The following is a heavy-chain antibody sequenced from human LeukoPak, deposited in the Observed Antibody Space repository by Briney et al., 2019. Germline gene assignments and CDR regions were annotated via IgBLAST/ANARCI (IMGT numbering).Heavy chain of an antibody. J-gene: IGHJ4*02. Sequence: GGSLRLSCAASGFTFSSYWMHWVRQAPEKGLVWVSRINSDGSSTSYADSVKGRFTISRDNAKNTLYLQMNSLRAEDTAVYYCARGSYGSGSSDYWGQGTLVTVSS. D-gene: IGHD3-10*01. V-gene: IGHV3-74*01. CDR1: GFTFSSYW. CDR2: INSDGSST. CDR3: ARGSYGSGSSDY.